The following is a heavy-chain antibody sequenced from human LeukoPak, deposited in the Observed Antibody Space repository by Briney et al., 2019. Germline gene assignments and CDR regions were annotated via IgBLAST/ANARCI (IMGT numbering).Heavy chain of an antibody. CDR3: ASDVGYFDWPRAFDI. J-gene: IGHJ3*02. Sequence: SETLSLTCAVYGGSFSGYYWSWIRRPPGKGLEWIGEINHSGSTNYNPSLKSRVTISVDTSKNQFSLKLSSVTAADTAVYYCASDVGYFDWPRAFDIWGQGTMVTVSS. CDR2: INHSGST. V-gene: IGHV4-34*01. D-gene: IGHD3-9*01. CDR1: GGSFSGYY.